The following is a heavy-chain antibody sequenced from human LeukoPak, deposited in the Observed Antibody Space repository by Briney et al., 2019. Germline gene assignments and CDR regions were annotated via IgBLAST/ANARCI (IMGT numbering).Heavy chain of an antibody. V-gene: IGHV1-69*06. CDR3: ARGGPGIAAVDAFDI. J-gene: IGHJ3*02. CDR2: IIPIFGTA. CDR1: GGTFSSYA. Sequence: GASVKVSCKASGGTFSSYAISWVRQAPGQGLEWMGGIIPIFGTANYAQKFQGRVTITADKSTSTAYMELSSLRSEDTAVYYCARGGPGIAAVDAFDIWGQGTMVTVSS. D-gene: IGHD6-13*01.